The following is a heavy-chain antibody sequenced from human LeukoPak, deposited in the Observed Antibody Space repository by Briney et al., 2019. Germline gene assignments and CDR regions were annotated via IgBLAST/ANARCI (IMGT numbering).Heavy chain of an antibody. D-gene: IGHD3-22*01. Sequence: SVKVSCKASGGTFSSYAISWVRQAPGQGLEWMGGIIPIFGTANYAQKFQGRVTITADESTSTAYMELSSLRSEDTAVYYCARDRERYYYDSSGYYPITFDYWGQGTLVTVSS. CDR1: GGTFSSYA. V-gene: IGHV1-69*13. CDR2: IIPIFGTA. J-gene: IGHJ4*02. CDR3: ARDRERYYYDSSGYYPITFDY.